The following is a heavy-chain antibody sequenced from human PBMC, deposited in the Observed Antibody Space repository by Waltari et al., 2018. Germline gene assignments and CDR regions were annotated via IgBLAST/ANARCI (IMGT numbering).Heavy chain of an antibody. Sequence: LVQSGAEVKKPGASVRVSCKTSGYTFSAYYIHWVRQPPGQGLEWMGWINPRNGETKYTQKVHGRVTMTRDTSINTAYMELSSLIFDDTAVYYCAREGSHLTTVNDYWGQGTLVIVSS. D-gene: IGHD4-4*01. CDR3: AREGSHLTTVNDY. CDR1: GYTFSAYY. J-gene: IGHJ4*02. CDR2: INPRNGET. V-gene: IGHV1-2*02.